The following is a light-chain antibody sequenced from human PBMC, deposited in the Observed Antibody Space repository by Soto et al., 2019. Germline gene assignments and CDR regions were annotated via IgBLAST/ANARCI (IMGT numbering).Light chain of an antibody. CDR2: DAS. V-gene: IGKV3-20*01. J-gene: IGKJ4*01. CDR3: QQYGSSVT. Sequence: DIVLTQSPGTLSLSPGERATLSCRASQSVRSRYLAWYQQKAGQAPRLLIYDASRRATGIPDRFSGSGSGTDFTLTICRLEPEDFAVYYCQQYGSSVTFGGGTKVEIK. CDR1: QSVRSRY.